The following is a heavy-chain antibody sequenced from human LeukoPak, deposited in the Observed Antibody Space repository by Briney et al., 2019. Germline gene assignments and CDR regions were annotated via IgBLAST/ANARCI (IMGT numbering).Heavy chain of an antibody. CDR2: ISNNGGYT. D-gene: IGHD2-15*01. V-gene: IGHV3-23*01. CDR3: AKQLGYCSDGSCYFPY. J-gene: IGHJ4*02. CDR1: GFTFSSYW. Sequence: GGSLRLSCTASGFTFSSYWMHWVRQAPGKGLEWVSAISNNGGYTYYADSVQGRFTISRDNSKSTLCLQMNSLRAEDTAVYYCAKQLGYCSDGSCYFPYWGQGTLVTVSS.